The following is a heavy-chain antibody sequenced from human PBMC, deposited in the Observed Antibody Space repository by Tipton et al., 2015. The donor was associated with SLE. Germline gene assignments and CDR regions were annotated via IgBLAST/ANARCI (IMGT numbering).Heavy chain of an antibody. CDR1: GGSFSGYY. CDR3: TRGVSAIGGWFDP. J-gene: IGHJ5*02. CDR2: INHSGST. Sequence: TLSLTCGVYGGSFSGYYWSWIRQPPGKGLEWIGEINHSGSTNYNPSLKSRVTISVDTSKNQFSLKLTSVTAADTAVYYCTRGVSAIGGWFDPWGQGTLVTVSS. V-gene: IGHV4-34*01. D-gene: IGHD2-15*01.